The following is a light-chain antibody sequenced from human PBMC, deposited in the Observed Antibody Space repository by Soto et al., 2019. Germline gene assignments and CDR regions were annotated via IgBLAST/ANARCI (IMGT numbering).Light chain of an antibody. J-gene: IGLJ1*01. CDR1: SSDVGGYNY. CDR2: DVS. Sequence: QSALTQPASVSGSPGQSITISCTGTSSDVGGYNYVSWYQQHPGKAPKLMIYDVSNRPSGVSDRFSGSKSCNTASLTISGLQAEDEADYYCSSYTSSSTPYLATGTKLTAL. V-gene: IGLV2-14*03. CDR3: SSYTSSSTPY.